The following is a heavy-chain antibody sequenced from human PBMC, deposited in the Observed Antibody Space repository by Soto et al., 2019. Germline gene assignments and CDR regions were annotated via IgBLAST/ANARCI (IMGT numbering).Heavy chain of an antibody. CDR3: AVIKTSLGGYETEAA. CDR1: GLRFSLYA. V-gene: IGHV3-23*05. D-gene: IGHD2-15*01. Sequence: GGSLRLSCVASGLRFSLYAMSWVRQAPGKGPEWVSTIDTGGGKTFFADSVKGRFTLSRDNSKNTLLLQMDNLRSEDTALYYCAVIKTSLGGYETEAAWCEGTVVTVSS. CDR2: IDTGGGKT. J-gene: IGHJ3*01.